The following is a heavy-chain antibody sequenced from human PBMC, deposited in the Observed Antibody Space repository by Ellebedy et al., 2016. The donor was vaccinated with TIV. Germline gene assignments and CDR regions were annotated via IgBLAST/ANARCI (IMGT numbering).Heavy chain of an antibody. V-gene: IGHV3-7*01. CDR3: ARDPYGGSDY. J-gene: IGHJ4*02. Sequence: GESLKISCAASGFSFSSYWMSWVRQAPGKGLEWVANIKQDGSEKYYVDSVKGRFIISRDNAKNSLYLQMNSLRAEDTAVYFCARDPYGGSDYWGQGTLVTVSS. CDR2: IKQDGSEK. CDR1: GFSFSSYW. D-gene: IGHD1-26*01.